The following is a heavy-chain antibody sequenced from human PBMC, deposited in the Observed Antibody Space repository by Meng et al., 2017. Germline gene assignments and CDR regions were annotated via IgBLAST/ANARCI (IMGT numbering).Heavy chain of an antibody. J-gene: IGHJ4*02. CDR2: INHRGST. D-gene: IGHD3-10*01. V-gene: IGHV4-34*01. CDR3: ARGSMVRGVIPLY. CDR1: GGSFSGYY. Sequence: SETLSLTCAVYGGSFSGYYWSWIRQPPGKGLEWIGEINHRGSTNYNPSLKSRVTISVDTSKNQFSLKLSSVTAAETAVYYCARGSMVRGVIPLYWGQGPVAPFPS.